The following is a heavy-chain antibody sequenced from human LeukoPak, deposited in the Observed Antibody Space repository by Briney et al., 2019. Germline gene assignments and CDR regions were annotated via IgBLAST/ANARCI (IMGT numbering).Heavy chain of an antibody. CDR2: IYYSGST. D-gene: IGHD2-15*01. J-gene: IGHJ3*02. Sequence: NPSETLSLTCTVSGGSISSYYWSWIRQPPGKGLEWIGYIYYSGSTNYNPSLKSRVTISVDTSKNQFSLKLSSVTAADTAVYYCARVVRYCSGGSCPYDAFDIWGQGTMVTVSS. V-gene: IGHV4-59*01. CDR3: ARVVRYCSGGSCPYDAFDI. CDR1: GGSISSYY.